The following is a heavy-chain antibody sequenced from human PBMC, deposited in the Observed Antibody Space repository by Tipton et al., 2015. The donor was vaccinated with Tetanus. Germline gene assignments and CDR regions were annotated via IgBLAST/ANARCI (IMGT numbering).Heavy chain of an antibody. CDR1: GFTFSSYS. CDR2: ISSSSSYI. J-gene: IGHJ2*01. V-gene: IGHV3-21*01. Sequence: SLRLSCAASGFTFSSYSMNWVRQAPGKGLEWVSSISSSSSYIYYADSVKGRSTISRDNAKNSLYLQMNSLRAEDTAVYYCAREFGYCSGGSCYSDWYFDLWGRGTLVTVSS. CDR3: AREFGYCSGGSCYSDWYFDL. D-gene: IGHD2-15*01.